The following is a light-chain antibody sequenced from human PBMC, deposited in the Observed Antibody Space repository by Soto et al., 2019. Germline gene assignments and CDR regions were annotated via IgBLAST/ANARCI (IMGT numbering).Light chain of an antibody. V-gene: IGKV3-20*01. CDR1: QSVSSSY. CDR2: DAS. CDR3: QQYGSSPST. J-gene: IGKJ1*01. Sequence: EIVLTQSPGTLSLSPGERATLSCRASQSVSSSYLAWYQQRPGQAPRLFIYDASSRATGIPDRFSGSGSGTDFTLTISRLEPEDFAVYYCQQYGSSPSTFGQGTKVEIK.